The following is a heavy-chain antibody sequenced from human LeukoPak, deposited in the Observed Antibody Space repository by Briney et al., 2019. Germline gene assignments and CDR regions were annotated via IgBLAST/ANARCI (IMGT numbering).Heavy chain of an antibody. CDR2: IYTSGST. D-gene: IGHD2-15*01. CDR1: GGSISNYY. V-gene: IGHV4-4*07. Sequence: PSETLSFTCTASGGSISNYYCSWIRQPAGKGLGWIGHIYTSGSTNYNPSLKSRVTLSVDTSKNQFSLELSSVTAPDTAVYYCARVVYSATPSYNWFDPWGQGTLVTVSS. CDR3: ARVVYSATPSYNWFDP. J-gene: IGHJ5*02.